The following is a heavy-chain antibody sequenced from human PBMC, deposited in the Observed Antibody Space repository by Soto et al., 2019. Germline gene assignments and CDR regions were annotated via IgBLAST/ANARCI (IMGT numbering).Heavy chain of an antibody. V-gene: IGHV3-11*06. CDR2: ISGDSSYT. J-gene: IGHJ3*02. Sequence: XESLGLSFVASDLPFSDYYQSGIRQAPGKGLEWLSYISGDSSYTNYADSVRGRFTISRDNTKNSLYLQVNSLTAEDTAVYFCARAGDGRTRDAFDIWGRGTMVTVSS. CDR1: DLPFSDYY. CDR3: ARAGDGRTRDAFDI. D-gene: IGHD7-27*01.